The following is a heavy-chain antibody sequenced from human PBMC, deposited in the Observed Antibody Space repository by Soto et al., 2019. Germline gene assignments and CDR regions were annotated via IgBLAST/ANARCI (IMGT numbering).Heavy chain of an antibody. CDR2: IYPIDSDT. CDR1: GYNFASQW. V-gene: IGHV5-51*01. J-gene: IGHJ4*02. D-gene: IGHD6-13*01. Sequence: PGESLKISCKVSGYNFASQWIGWVRQNPGKGLEWMGIIYPIDSDTRYRPSLQGQVIISADQSISAAYMQWSSLKASDTAMYYCARAHFPAGSSWDMFEYWGLGTLVTAS. CDR3: ARAHFPAGSSWDMFEY.